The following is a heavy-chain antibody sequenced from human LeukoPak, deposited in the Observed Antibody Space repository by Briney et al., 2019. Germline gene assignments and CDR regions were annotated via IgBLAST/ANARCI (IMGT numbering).Heavy chain of an antibody. CDR1: GGSISSLY. J-gene: IGHJ4*02. Sequence: SPSETLSLTCSVSGGSISSLYWSWIRQPPGKGLEWIGYIYYTGSTKYNPSLKSRVTMFVDMSKNQFSLRLSSVTAADTAVYYCARHRAYSSSSPFDYWGQGTLVTVSS. V-gene: IGHV4-59*08. CDR3: ARHRAYSSSSPFDY. CDR2: IYYTGST. D-gene: IGHD6-6*01.